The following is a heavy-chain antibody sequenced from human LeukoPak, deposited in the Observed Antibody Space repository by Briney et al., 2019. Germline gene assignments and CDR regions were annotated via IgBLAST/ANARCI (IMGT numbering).Heavy chain of an antibody. CDR1: GGSISSYY. D-gene: IGHD3-9*01. CDR2: IYYSGST. Sequence: SGTLSLTCTVSGGSISSYYWSWIRQPPGKGLEWIGYIYYSGSTNYNPSLKSRVTISVDTSKNQFSLKLSSVTAADTAVYYCARGDFDYYLYFQHWGQGTLVTVSS. CDR3: ARGDFDYYLYFQH. J-gene: IGHJ1*01. V-gene: IGHV4-59*01.